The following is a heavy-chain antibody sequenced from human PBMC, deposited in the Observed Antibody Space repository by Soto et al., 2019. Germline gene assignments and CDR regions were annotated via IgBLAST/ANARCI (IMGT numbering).Heavy chain of an antibody. D-gene: IGHD3-3*01. CDR2: IYYSGST. Sequence: SETLSLTCTVSGGSISSGGYYWNWIRQHPGKGLEWIGYIYYSGSTYYNPSLKSRVTISVDTSKNQFSLKLSSVTAADTAVYYCARDHATIFGGDYYYYGMDVWGQGTTVTVSS. CDR3: ARDHATIFGGDYYYYGMDV. CDR1: GGSISSGGYY. V-gene: IGHV4-31*03. J-gene: IGHJ6*02.